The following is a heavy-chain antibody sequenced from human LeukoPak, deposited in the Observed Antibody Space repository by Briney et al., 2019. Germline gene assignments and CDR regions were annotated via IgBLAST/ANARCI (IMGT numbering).Heavy chain of an antibody. CDR1: GFTFSSYE. J-gene: IGHJ4*02. Sequence: QPGGSLRLSCAASGFTFSSYEMNWVRQAPGKGLEWVSYISSSGSTIYYADSVKGRFTVSRDNAKNSLYLQMNSLRAEETAVYYCARDRMGYYDSGGYCDYGGRGTLVTVSS. CDR3: ARDRMGYYDSGGYCDY. V-gene: IGHV3-48*03. D-gene: IGHD3-22*01. CDR2: ISSSGSTI.